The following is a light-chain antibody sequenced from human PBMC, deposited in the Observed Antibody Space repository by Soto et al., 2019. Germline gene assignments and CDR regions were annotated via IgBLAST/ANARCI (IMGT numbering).Light chain of an antibody. CDR1: QSVSSN. V-gene: IGKV3-15*01. Sequence: IMSTNSPPTLLAHTKERATLSCRASQSVSSNLAWYQQKPGQAPRLLIYGASTRATGIPARFSGSGSGTEFTLTISSLQSEDFAVYYCQQYNNWPPRTFGQGTKVDI. J-gene: IGKJ1*01. CDR3: QQYNNWPPRT. CDR2: GAS.